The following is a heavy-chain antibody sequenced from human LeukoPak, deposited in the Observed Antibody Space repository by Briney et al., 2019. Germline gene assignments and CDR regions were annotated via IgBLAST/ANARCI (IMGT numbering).Heavy chain of an antibody. CDR1: GGSISSYY. J-gene: IGHJ6*02. CDR2: IYYSGST. Sequence: PSETLPLTCTVSGGSISSYYWSWIRQPPGKGLEWIGYIYYSGSTNYNPSLKSRVTISVDTSKNQFSLKLSSVTAADTAVYYCARDQYNWNYPGGYYYYYGMDVWGQGTTVTVSS. CDR3: ARDQYNWNYPGGYYYYYGMDV. V-gene: IGHV4-59*01. D-gene: IGHD1-7*01.